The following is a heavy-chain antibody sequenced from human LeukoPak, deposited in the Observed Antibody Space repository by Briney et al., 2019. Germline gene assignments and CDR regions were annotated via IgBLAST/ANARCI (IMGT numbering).Heavy chain of an antibody. CDR2: IKQDGSEK. J-gene: IGHJ6*03. CDR3: ARVRAADYYYYYYMDV. V-gene: IGHV3-7*03. CDR1: GFTFSSSW. Sequence: GGSLRLSCAASGFTFSSSWMSWARQAPGKGLECVANIKQDGSEKYYVDSVKGRFTISRDNAKNSLYLQMNSLRAEDTAVYYCARVRAADYYYYYYMDVWGKGTTVTVSS. D-gene: IGHD6-13*01.